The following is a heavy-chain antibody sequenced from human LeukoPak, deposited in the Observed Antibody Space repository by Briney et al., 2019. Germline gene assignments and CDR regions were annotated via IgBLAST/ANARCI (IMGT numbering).Heavy chain of an antibody. CDR1: GGSISSSNW. Sequence: SETLSLTCAVSGGSISSSNWWSWVRQPPGKGLEWIADIYHSGSTNYSPSLKSRVTISVDKSKNQFFLKLNSVTAADTAVYYCAREGMGGPDYWGQGTLVTVSS. CDR2: IYHSGST. J-gene: IGHJ4*02. V-gene: IGHV4-4*02. D-gene: IGHD1-26*01. CDR3: AREGMGGPDY.